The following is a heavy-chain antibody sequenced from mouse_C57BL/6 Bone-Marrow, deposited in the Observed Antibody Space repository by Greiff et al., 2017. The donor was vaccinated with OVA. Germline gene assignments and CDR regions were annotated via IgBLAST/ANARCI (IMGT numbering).Heavy chain of an antibody. J-gene: IGHJ2*01. V-gene: IGHV1-61*01. D-gene: IGHD3-2*02. CDR2: IYPSDSET. Sequence: QVQLQQPGAELVRPGSPVKLSCKASGYTFTSYWMDWVKQRPGQGLEWIGNIYPSDSETHYNQKFKDKATLTVDKSSSTAYMQLSSLTSEDSAVYYCARDSSGYGYWGQGTTLTVSS. CDR1: GYTFTSYW. CDR3: ARDSSGYGY.